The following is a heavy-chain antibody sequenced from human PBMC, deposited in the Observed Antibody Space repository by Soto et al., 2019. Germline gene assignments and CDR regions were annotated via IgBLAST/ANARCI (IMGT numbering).Heavy chain of an antibody. CDR1: GGSFSVYY. V-gene: IGHV4-34*01. D-gene: IGHD2-2*01. CDR2: IHHSGRT. Sequence: SETLSLSCAVYGGSFSVYYWTWVRQTPGKGLEWIGEIHHSGRTNYNPSLKSRVSISADTSKTQFSLNLTSVTAADTAVYYCARGECSSNYCVSRLVLAIWGQG. J-gene: IGHJ3*02. CDR3: ARGECSSNYCVSRLVLAI.